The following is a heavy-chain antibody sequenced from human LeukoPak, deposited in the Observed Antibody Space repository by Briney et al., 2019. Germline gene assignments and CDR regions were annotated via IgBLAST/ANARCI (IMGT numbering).Heavy chain of an antibody. CDR1: GFTFSSYG. J-gene: IGHJ4*02. D-gene: IGHD6-19*01. CDR3: ARAPYSSGWYYFDY. Sequence: GRSLRLSCAASGFTFSSYGMHWVRQAPGEGMEWVAVIWYDGSNKYYADSVKDRLIISRDNSKNTLYLQMNSLRAEDTAVYYCARAPYSSGWYYFDYWGQGTLVTDSS. CDR2: IWYDGSNK. V-gene: IGHV3-33*01.